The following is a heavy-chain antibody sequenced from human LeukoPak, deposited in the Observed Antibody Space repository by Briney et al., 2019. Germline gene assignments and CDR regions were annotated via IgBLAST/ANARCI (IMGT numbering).Heavy chain of an antibody. CDR1: GGSISGYY. V-gene: IGHV4-4*07. CDR2: IYTNVIT. CDR3: ARGRSLYFDY. J-gene: IGHJ4*02. Sequence: SETLSLTCIASGGSISGYYWNWIRQPAGKGLEWIGRIYTNVITNYNPSLKSRVTMSVDTSKNQFSLMLSSVTAADTAVYYCARGRSLYFDYWGQGTLVTVSS.